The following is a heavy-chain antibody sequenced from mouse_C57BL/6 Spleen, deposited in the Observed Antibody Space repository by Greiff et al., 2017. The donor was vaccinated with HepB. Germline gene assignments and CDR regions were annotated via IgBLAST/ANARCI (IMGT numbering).Heavy chain of an antibody. CDR2: ISSGSSTI. CDR1: GFTFSDYG. Sequence: EVKLMESGGGLVKPGGSLKLSCAASGFTFSDYGMHWVRQAPEKGLEWVAYISSGSSTIYYADTVKGRFTISRDNAKNTLFLQMTSLRSEDTAMYYCARNLRGAMDYWGQGTSVTVSS. J-gene: IGHJ4*01. V-gene: IGHV5-17*01. CDR3: ARNLRGAMDY. D-gene: IGHD1-1*01.